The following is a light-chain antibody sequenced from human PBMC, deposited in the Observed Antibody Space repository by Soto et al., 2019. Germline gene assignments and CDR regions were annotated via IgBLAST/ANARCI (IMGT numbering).Light chain of an antibody. J-gene: IGKJ3*01. CDR1: QGISNY. CDR2: AAS. V-gene: IGKV1-27*01. CDR3: HKYNSVPL. Sequence: DIQMTQSPSSLSASVGDRVTITCRASQGISNYVAWYQQKPGKAPKLLIYAASTLQSGVPSRFSGSGSGTDFTLTISSLQPEDVATYYCHKYNSVPLFGPGNKVDIK.